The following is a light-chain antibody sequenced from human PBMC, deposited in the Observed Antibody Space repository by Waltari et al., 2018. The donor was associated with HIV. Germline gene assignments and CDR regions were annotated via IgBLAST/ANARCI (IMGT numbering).Light chain of an antibody. V-gene: IGKV3-15*01. CDR3: QQYDKWWT. Sequence: EIVMTQSPATLSVSPGERATLSCRASQSVSSNLAWFEQKHGQAPRRLIYGASTRATGIPARFSGSGSGTDFTLTISSLQSEDFAVYYCQQYDKWWTFGQGTKVEIK. CDR2: GAS. J-gene: IGKJ1*01. CDR1: QSVSSN.